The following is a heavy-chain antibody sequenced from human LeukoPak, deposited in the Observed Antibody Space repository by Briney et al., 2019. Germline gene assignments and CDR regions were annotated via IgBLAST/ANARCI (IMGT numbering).Heavy chain of an antibody. J-gene: IGHJ6*04. D-gene: IGHD1-14*01. V-gene: IGHV4-38-2*01. CDR2: MYHTGSV. Sequence: PSETLSLTCAVSGYSIRADYYWGWIRQPPGKGPEWIGCMYHTGSVYYSPSLRSRVTISSDTSKNHFSLSLTSVTAADSAVYYCAKISGYFNSNLDVWGDGTTVAVSS. CDR1: GYSIRADYY. CDR3: AKISGYFNSNLDV.